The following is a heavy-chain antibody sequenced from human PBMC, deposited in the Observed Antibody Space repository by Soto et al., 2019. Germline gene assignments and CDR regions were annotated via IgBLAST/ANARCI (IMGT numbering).Heavy chain of an antibody. Sequence: PSETLSLTCTVSGGSISSGDYYWSWIRQPPGKGLEWIGYIYYSGSTYYNPSLKSRVTISVDTSKNQFSLKLSSVTAADTAVYYRARVMDGYSYGYGYFDYWGQGTMVTVSP. D-gene: IGHD5-18*01. V-gene: IGHV4-30-4*02. CDR2: IYYSGST. CDR3: ARVMDGYSYGYGYFDY. J-gene: IGHJ4*02. CDR1: GGSISSGDYY.